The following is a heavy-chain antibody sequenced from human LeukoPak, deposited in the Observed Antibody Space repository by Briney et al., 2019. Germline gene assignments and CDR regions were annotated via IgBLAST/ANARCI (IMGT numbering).Heavy chain of an antibody. CDR1: GFNFGTYA. CDR3: AKDFITVAENDAFDI. CDR2: ISGASYNT. Sequence: GGSLRLSCAASGFNFGTYAMNWVRQAPGKGLEWVSAISGASYNTYYADSVKGRFTISRDNSRNTLYLQMSSLRAEDTAAYYCAKDFITVAENDAFDIWGQGTMVTVSS. D-gene: IGHD6-19*01. J-gene: IGHJ3*02. V-gene: IGHV3-23*01.